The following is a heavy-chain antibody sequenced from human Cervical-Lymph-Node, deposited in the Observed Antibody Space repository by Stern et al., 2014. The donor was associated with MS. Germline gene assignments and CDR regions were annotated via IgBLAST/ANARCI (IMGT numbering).Heavy chain of an antibody. CDR1: GDSISSYTHY. J-gene: IGHJ4*02. CDR3: AKHACTGAACPFDL. Sequence: MQLVESGPGLVKPSETLSLTCAVSGDSISSYTHYWAWIRQPPGKGLEWIGSVYYSGATYYNPSLKSPVTISVDTSKNHFPLGLTSVTAADTAVYYCAKHACTGAACPFDLWGQGTLVTVSS. V-gene: IGHV4-39*01. CDR2: VYYSGAT. D-gene: IGHD2-8*02.